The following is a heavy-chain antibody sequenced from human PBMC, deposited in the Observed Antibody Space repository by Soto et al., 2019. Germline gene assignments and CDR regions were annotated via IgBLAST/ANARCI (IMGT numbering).Heavy chain of an antibody. D-gene: IGHD4-17*01. CDR1: GFTFSSYS. J-gene: IGHJ4*02. Sequence: ESGGGLVQPGGSLRLSCAASGFTFSSYSMNWVRQAPGKGLEWVSSISSSSSYIYYADSVKGRFTISRDNAKNSLYLQMNSLRAEDTAVYYCARDREDYGDQLPYYFDYWGQGTLVTVSS. CDR2: ISSSSSYI. CDR3: ARDREDYGDQLPYYFDY. V-gene: IGHV3-21*01.